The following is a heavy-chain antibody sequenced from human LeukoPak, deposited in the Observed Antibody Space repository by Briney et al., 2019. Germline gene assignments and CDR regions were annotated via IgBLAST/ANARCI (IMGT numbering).Heavy chain of an antibody. CDR3: ARGSGEFDY. V-gene: IGHV3-21*01. CDR1: GFTFSSYS. CDR2: ISSSSSYI. D-gene: IGHD3-10*01. J-gene: IGHJ4*02. Sequence: GGSLRLSCAASGFTFSSYSMNWVRQAPGKGVEGVSSISSSSSYIYYPDSEKGRFATARDNDKNSLHLQMNSLRAEDTAVYYCARGSGEFDYWGQGTLVTVSS.